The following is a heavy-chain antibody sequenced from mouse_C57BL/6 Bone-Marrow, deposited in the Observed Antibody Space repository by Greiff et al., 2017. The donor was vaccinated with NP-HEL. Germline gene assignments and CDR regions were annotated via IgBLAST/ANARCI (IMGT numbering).Heavy chain of an antibody. CDR1: GYTFTDYY. J-gene: IGHJ4*01. D-gene: IGHD1-1*01. CDR3: AQFITALVAIEYFSIDY. CDR2: IGPGSGST. V-gene: IGHV1-77*01. Sequence: VQLQQSGAELVKPGASVKISCKASGYTFTDYYINWVKQRPGQGLEWIGKIGPGSGSTYYNEKFKGKATLTADKSSSTAYMQLSSLTSEDSAVYFCAQFITALVAIEYFSIDYWGQGPSLTASS.